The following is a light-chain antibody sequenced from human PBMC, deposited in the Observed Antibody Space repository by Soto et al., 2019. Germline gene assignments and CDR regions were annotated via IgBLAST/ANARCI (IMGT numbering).Light chain of an antibody. CDR3: QTWGNGFWV. Sequence: QLVLTQSPSASASLGASVKLTCTLSSGHSNYAIAWHQQQPETGPRYLMKLNSDGSHSKGDGIPDCFSGSSSGAERYLTISSLQSEDEADYYCQTWGNGFWVFGGGTKLTVL. V-gene: IGLV4-69*01. CDR1: SGHSNYA. J-gene: IGLJ3*02. CDR2: LNSDGSH.